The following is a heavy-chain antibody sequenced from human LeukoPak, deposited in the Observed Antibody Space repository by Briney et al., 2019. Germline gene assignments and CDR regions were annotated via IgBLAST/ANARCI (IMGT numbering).Heavy chain of an antibody. CDR2: IRSKANSYAT. CDR3: VRAGALVIREYYFDY. D-gene: IGHD3-9*01. V-gene: IGHV3-73*01. Sequence: GGSLRLSCAASGFTFSGSAMPWVRQASGKGPEWVGRIRSKANSYATAYAASVKGRFTISRDNTENTLYLQMNSLRAEDTAVYYCVRAGALVIREYYFDYWGQGTLVTVSS. CDR1: GFTFSGSA. J-gene: IGHJ4*02.